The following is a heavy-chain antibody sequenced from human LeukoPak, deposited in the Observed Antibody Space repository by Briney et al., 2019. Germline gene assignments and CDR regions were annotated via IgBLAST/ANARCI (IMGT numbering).Heavy chain of an antibody. Sequence: GGSLRLSCAASGLTFSSYGMHCVRRHPGKGRVGVAFIRYDGSNKYYADSLKGRFTISRDKSKNTLDLKMNRLRPEDTAVYYCATSPFHGWGSYFYSWGQGTPVTVSS. CDR2: IRYDGSNK. V-gene: IGHV3-30*02. J-gene: IGHJ4*02. CDR1: GLTFSSYG. CDR3: ATSPFHGWGSYFYS. D-gene: IGHD3-10*01.